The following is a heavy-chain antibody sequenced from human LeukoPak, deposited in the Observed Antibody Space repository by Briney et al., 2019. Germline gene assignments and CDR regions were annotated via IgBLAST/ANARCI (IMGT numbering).Heavy chain of an antibody. V-gene: IGHV3-23*01. D-gene: IGHD3-10*01. Sequence: GGSMRLSCAASGFTFSTYAMSWVRQAPGKGLEWVSLISGSGGSTYYADSVKGRFTICRDKFKNTLFLQMNSLRAEDTAVYYCAKDVRVGEYYGSGTYLDFWGQGTLVTVSS. CDR2: ISGSGGST. CDR3: AKDVRVGEYYGSGTYLDF. J-gene: IGHJ4*02. CDR1: GFTFSTYA.